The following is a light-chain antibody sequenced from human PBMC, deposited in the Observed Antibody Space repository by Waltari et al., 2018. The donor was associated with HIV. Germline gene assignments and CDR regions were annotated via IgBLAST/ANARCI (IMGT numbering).Light chain of an antibody. V-gene: IGLV1-51*01. J-gene: IGLJ2*01. Sequence: QSVLTQSPSVSAAPGQKVTISCSGSNSNIGSRSVSWYQHLPGTAPKLLIYDDNERPSGIPDRFSGSKSGTSATLGITGLQTGDEAEYYCATRDKSLNIVLFGGGTKVTVL. CDR3: ATRDKSLNIVL. CDR2: DDN. CDR1: NSNIGSRS.